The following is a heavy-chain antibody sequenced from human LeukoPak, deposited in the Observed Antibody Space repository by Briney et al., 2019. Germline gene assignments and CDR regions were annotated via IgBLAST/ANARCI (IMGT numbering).Heavy chain of an antibody. CDR3: ARECYYDGSAPGYFHY. D-gene: IGHD3-22*01. CDR2: IWYDGSNK. Sequence: GGSLRLSCAASGFTFSSYGMHWVRQAPGKGLEWVAVIWYDGSNKYYADSVKGRFSISRENSKNTLYLQMNSLRAEDTAVYYCARECYYDGSAPGYFHYWGQGTLVTVSS. J-gene: IGHJ4*02. V-gene: IGHV3-33*01. CDR1: GFTFSSYG.